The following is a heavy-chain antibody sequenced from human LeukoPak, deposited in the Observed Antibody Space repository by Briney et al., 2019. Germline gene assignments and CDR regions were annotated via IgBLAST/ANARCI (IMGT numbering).Heavy chain of an antibody. V-gene: IGHV5-51*01. D-gene: IGHD2-15*01. J-gene: IGHJ3*01. CDR2: IHPGDSDT. CDR1: GYTFINFW. Sequence: GESLKISCKTSGYTFINFWIAWVRQVPGKGLEWMGIIHPGDSDTRYSPSFQGQVNISVDKSLSTAYLQWNSLKASDTAMYYCARRGLSGYCSATTCYDAFDLWGQGIMVTVSS. CDR3: ARRGLSGYCSATTCYDAFDL.